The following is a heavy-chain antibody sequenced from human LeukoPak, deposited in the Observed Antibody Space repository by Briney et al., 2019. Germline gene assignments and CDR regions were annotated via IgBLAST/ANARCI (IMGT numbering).Heavy chain of an antibody. CDR2: IYYSGST. Sequence: SETLSLTCTVSGGSVSSGSYYWSWIRQPPGKGLEWIGYIYYSGSTNYNPSLKSRVTISVDTSKNQFSLKLSSVTAADTAVYYCARNPMTMVTTEGAFDYWGQGTLVTVSS. CDR1: GGSVSSGSYY. J-gene: IGHJ4*02. V-gene: IGHV4-61*01. D-gene: IGHD4-17*01. CDR3: ARNPMTMVTTEGAFDY.